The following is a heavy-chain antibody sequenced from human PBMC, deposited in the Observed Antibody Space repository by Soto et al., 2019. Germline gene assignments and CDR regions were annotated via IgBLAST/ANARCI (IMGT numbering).Heavy chain of an antibody. Sequence: PSETLSLTCTVSGGSISSYYWSWIRQPPGKGLEWIGYIYYSGSTNYNPSLKSRVTISVDTSKNQFSLKLSSVTAADTAVYYCARDRSRFGELFRAYYYYGMDFWGQGTTVNVSS. CDR2: IYYSGST. CDR1: GGSISSYY. V-gene: IGHV4-59*01. CDR3: ARDRSRFGELFRAYYYYGMDF. D-gene: IGHD3-10*01. J-gene: IGHJ6*02.